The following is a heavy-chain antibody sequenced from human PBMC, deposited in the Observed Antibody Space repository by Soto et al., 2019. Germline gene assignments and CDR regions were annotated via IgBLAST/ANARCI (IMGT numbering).Heavy chain of an antibody. D-gene: IGHD2-15*01. Sequence: SETLSLTCTVSGGSISSYYWIWIRQPPGKGLEWIGYIYYSGSTNYNPSLKSRVTISVDTSKNQFSLKLSSVTAADTAVYYCARHLDGGNGFRVVDYWGQGTLVTVSS. CDR2: IYYSGST. CDR3: ARHLDGGNGFRVVDY. CDR1: GGSISSYY. J-gene: IGHJ4*02. V-gene: IGHV4-59*08.